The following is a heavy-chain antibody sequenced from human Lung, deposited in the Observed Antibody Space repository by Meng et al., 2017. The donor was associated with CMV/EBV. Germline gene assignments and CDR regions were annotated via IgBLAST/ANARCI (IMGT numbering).Heavy chain of an antibody. Sequence: SCASSGFTFSSYAMSWVRQAPGRGLEWVSAISGSGGSTYYADSLKGRFTISRDNSKNTLYLQMNSQRAEETAVYYCAKAVPGGYYYGMDVWGQGTTVTVSS. D-gene: IGHD2-2*01. CDR3: AKAVPGGYYYGMDV. V-gene: IGHV3-23*01. CDR2: ISGSGGST. CDR1: GFTFSSYA. J-gene: IGHJ6*02.